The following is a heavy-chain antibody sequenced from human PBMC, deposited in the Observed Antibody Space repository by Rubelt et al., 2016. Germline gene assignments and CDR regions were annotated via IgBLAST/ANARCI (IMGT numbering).Heavy chain of an antibody. D-gene: IGHD3-3*01. CDR1: GYTFTSYY. Sequence: QVQLVQSGAEVKKPGASVKVSCKASGYTFTSYYMHWVRQAPGQGLEWLGLITPSGGSTSYAQKFQGRVTMTRETSTSTVYMELSSLRSEDTAVYYCARSPRYDFEDNWFDPWGQGTLVTVSS. V-gene: IGHV1-46*01. CDR3: ARSPRYDFEDNWFDP. J-gene: IGHJ5*02. CDR2: ITPSGGST.